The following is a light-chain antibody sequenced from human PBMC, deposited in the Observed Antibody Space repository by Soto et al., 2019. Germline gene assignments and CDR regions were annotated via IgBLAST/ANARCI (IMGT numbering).Light chain of an antibody. Sequence: DIVMTQSPLSLPVTPGAPASISCRSSQSLLHSNGYNYLDWYLQKPGQSPQLLIYLGSNRASGVPDRFSGSGSGTDFTLKISRVEAEDVGVYYCMQALQTPWTFGQGTKVDI. J-gene: IGKJ1*01. CDR3: MQALQTPWT. V-gene: IGKV2-28*01. CDR2: LGS. CDR1: QSLLHSNGYNY.